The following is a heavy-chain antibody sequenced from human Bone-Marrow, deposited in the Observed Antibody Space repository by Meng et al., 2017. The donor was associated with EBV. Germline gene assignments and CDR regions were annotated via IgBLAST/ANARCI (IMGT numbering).Heavy chain of an antibody. CDR3: ARFGELFRNWFDP. V-gene: IGHV7-4-1*02. CDR2: INTNTGNP. J-gene: IGHJ5*02. Sequence: QVELVQSGSELKKPGASVKVSCKASGYTFTDYSLNWVRQSPGQGLEWMGWINTNTGNPTYAQGFTGRFVFSLDTSVSTAYLQISSLKAEDTAVYYCARFGELFRNWFDPWGQGTLVTVSS. CDR1: GYTFTDYS. D-gene: IGHD3-10*01.